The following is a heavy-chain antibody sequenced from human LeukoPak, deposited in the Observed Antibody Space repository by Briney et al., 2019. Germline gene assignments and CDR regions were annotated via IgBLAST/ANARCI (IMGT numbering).Heavy chain of an antibody. CDR2: ISGSGGST. V-gene: IGHV3-23*01. CDR3: AKDRHILWDFDY. J-gene: IGHJ4*02. D-gene: IGHD3-9*01. CDR1: GFTFSSYA. Sequence: GGSLRLSCAASGFTFSSYAMSWVRQAPGKGLEWVSAISGSGGSTYYADSVKGRFTISRDNSKNTPYLQMNSLRAEDTAVYYCAKDRHILWDFDYWGQGTLVTVSS.